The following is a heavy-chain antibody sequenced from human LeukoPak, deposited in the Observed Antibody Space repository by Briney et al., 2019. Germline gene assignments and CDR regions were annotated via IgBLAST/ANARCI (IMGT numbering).Heavy chain of an antibody. CDR2: ISGSGGST. D-gene: IGHD3-22*01. CDR3: AKDRYYYDSSIGLYYFDY. Sequence: GSLRPSCAASGFTFSSYGMSWVRQAPGKGLEWVSAISGSGGSTYYADSVKGRFTISRDNSKNTLYLQMNSLRAEDTAVYYCAKDRYYYDSSIGLYYFDYWGQGTLVTVSS. J-gene: IGHJ4*02. CDR1: GFTFSSYG. V-gene: IGHV3-23*01.